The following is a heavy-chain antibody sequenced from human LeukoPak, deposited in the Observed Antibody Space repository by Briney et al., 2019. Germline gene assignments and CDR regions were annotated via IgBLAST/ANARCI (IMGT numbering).Heavy chain of an antibody. D-gene: IGHD3-9*01. CDR2: IKQDGSEK. Sequence: GGSLRLSCAASGFTLSSYWMSWVRQAPGKGLEWVANIKQDGSEKYYVDSVKGRFTISRDNAKNSLYLQMNSLRAEDTAVYYCAGPVLTGYYSDYFDYWGQGTLVTVSS. CDR3: AGPVLTGYYSDYFDY. V-gene: IGHV3-7*01. CDR1: GFTLSSYW. J-gene: IGHJ4*02.